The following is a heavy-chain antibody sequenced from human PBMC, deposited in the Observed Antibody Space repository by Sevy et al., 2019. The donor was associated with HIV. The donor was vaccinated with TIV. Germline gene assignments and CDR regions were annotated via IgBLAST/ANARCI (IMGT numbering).Heavy chain of an antibody. J-gene: IGHJ4*02. D-gene: IGHD3-3*01. CDR2: IYYSGST. CDR1: GGSISSSSYY. V-gene: IGHV4-39*01. Sequence: SETLSLTCTVSGGSISSSSYYWGWIRQPPGKGLEWIGSIYYSGSTYYNPSLKSRVTISVDTSKNQFSLKLSSVTAADTAVYYCARHGGSYYDFWSGSYKGLYFDYWGQGTLVTVSS. CDR3: ARHGGSYYDFWSGSYKGLYFDY.